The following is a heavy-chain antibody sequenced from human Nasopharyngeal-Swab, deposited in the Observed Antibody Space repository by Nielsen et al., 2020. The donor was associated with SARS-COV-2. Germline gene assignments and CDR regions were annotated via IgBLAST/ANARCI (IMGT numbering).Heavy chain of an antibody. CDR2: VNPNTGGT. CDR1: GYTLTGYF. D-gene: IGHD6-19*01. CDR3: ARESKLGRRGWVYFDF. V-gene: IGHV1-2*06. J-gene: IGHJ4*02. Sequence: ASVKVSCKTSGYTLTGYFIHWVRQAPGQGLEWMGRVNPNTGGTDYAQNFQGRVIMSRDTSITTAYMELSSLTSDDTAVFYCARESKLGRRGWVYFDFWGQGALVTVSS.